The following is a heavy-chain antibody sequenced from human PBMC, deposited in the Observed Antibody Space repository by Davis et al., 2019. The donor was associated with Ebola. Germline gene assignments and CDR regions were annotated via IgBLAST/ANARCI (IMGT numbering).Heavy chain of an antibody. Sequence: SVKVSCKASGYSFTNYGINWVRQAPGQGPEWMGGIIPMFGSANYAPKFQGRVTITADEFTSTAYMELSSLRSEDTAVYYCAIRITGPNEYYYTMDVWGQGTTVTVSS. V-gene: IGHV1-69*13. J-gene: IGHJ6*02. CDR3: AIRITGPNEYYYTMDV. CDR2: IIPMFGSA. D-gene: IGHD1-20*01. CDR1: GYSFTNYG.